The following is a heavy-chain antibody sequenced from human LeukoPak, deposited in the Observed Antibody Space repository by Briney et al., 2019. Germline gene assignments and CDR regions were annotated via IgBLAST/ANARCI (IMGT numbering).Heavy chain of an antibody. D-gene: IGHD4-17*01. CDR3: ARDQPLPAYGEFAFDD. CDR1: VYTFTGYY. CDR2: INPISGGT. V-gene: IGHV1-2*02. Sequence: ASVTVSRKASVYTFTGYYMHWVRQAPGQGLKWMGWINPISGGTNHAQQFQGRVTITSNTTIATAYMELSRLGSDDTAVYYCARDQPLPAYGEFAFDDWRQGTLVSVCS. J-gene: IGHJ4*02.